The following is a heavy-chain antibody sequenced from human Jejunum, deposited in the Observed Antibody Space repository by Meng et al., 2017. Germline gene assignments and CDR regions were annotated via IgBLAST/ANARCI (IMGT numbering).Heavy chain of an antibody. J-gene: IGHJ4*02. CDR3: AKQMPGYRSADY. CDR2: FSVSGDST. Sequence: EVQLLESGGGLVQPGGSLRLSCAASGFTFSIYTMAWVRQAPGKGLEWVSTFSVSGDSTYYADSVKGRFTISRDNSKNTLYLQMNSLRAEDTAIYYCAKQMPGYRSADYRGQGTLVTVSS. D-gene: IGHD3-9*01. V-gene: IGHV3-23*01. CDR1: GFTFSIYT.